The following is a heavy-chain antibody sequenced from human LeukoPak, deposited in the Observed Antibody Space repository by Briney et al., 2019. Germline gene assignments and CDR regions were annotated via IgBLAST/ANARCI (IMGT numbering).Heavy chain of an antibody. CDR2: INPNSGGT. CDR3: ARSYYGSGSYYLS. CDR1: GYTFTGYY. J-gene: IGHJ5*02. Sequence: GASVKVSCKASGYTFTGYYMHWLRQAPGQGLEWMGWINPNSGGTNYAQKFQGRVTMTRDTSISTAYMELSRLRSDDTAVYYCARSYYGSGSYYLSWGQGTLVTVSS. D-gene: IGHD3-10*01. V-gene: IGHV1-2*02.